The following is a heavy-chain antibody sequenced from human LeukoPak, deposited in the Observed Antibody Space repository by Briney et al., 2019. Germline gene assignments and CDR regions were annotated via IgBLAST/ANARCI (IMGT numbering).Heavy chain of an antibody. J-gene: IGHJ4*02. V-gene: IGHV3-15*01. CDR3: KSHAITTLGSDY. D-gene: IGHD2/OR15-2a*01. CDR2: IKSKTDGGTT. CDR1: GFTFSNAW. Sequence: GGSLRLSCAASGFTFSNAWMSWVRQAPGKGLEWVGRIKSKTDGGTTDYAAPVKGRFTISRDDSKNTLYLQMNSLKTEDTAVYYCKSHAITTLGSDYWGQGTLVTVSS.